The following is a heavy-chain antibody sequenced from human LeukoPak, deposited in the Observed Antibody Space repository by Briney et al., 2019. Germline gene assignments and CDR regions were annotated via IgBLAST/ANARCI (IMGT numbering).Heavy chain of an antibody. CDR1: GGSISSSSYY. Sequence: SETLSLTCTVSGGSISSSSYYWGWIRQPPGKGLEWIGSIYYSGSTYYNPSLKSRVTISVDTSKNQFPLKLSSVTAADTAVYYCARHNYGITMESLNWFDPWGQGTLVTVSS. CDR3: ARHNYGITMESLNWFDP. D-gene: IGHD3-10*01. J-gene: IGHJ5*02. CDR2: IYYSGST. V-gene: IGHV4-39*01.